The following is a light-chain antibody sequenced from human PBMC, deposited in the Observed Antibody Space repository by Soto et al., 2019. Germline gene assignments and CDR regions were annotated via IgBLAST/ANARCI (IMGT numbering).Light chain of an antibody. J-gene: IGLJ1*01. V-gene: IGLV1-40*01. CDR1: SSNIGAHYD. Sequence: QSVLTQPPSVSGAPGQRVTISCTGSSSNIGAHYDVHWYQQLPGTAPKLLIYGNSNRPSGVPDRFSGSKSGTSAALAITGLQAEDEADYYCQSYDYSLSVEVFGTGTKVTVL. CDR2: GNS. CDR3: QSYDYSLSVEV.